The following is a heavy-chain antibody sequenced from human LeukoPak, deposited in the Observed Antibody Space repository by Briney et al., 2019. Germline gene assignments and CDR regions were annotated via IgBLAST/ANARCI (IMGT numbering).Heavy chain of an antibody. J-gene: IGHJ4*02. D-gene: IGHD5-12*01. Sequence: SETLSLTCAVYGGSFSGYYWSWIRQPPGKGLEWIGEINHSGSTNYNPSLKSRVTISVDTSKNQFSLKLSSVTAADTAVYYCARRGYSGYGNYWGQGTLVTVSS. CDR2: INHSGST. CDR3: ARRGYSGYGNY. CDR1: GGSFSGYY. V-gene: IGHV4-34*01.